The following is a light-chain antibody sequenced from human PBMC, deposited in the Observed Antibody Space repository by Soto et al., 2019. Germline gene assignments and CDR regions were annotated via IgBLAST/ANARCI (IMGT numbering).Light chain of an antibody. CDR3: QQRSYWPPYT. CDR1: QSISSY. V-gene: IGKV3-11*01. J-gene: IGKJ2*01. Sequence: EIVLTQSPATLSLSPGERATLSCRASQSISSYLAWYQQKPGQSPRLLMYDSSSRATGIPARFSGSGSGTDFTLTISSLEFEDSAVYYCQQRSYWPPYTFGQGTKLEIK. CDR2: DSS.